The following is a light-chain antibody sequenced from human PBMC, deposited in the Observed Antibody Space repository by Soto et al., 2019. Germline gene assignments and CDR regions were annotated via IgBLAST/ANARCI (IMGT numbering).Light chain of an antibody. CDR3: LQCSNLPWT. Sequence: EIVLTQSPATLSLSPGERATLSCRASQSVSSYLTWYQQKPGQAPRLLIYDASKKATDIPARFSSSGSGTDFTFTLFSLDPEDLTVYYCLQCSNLPWTFGQGTNVEIQ. J-gene: IGKJ1*01. CDR2: DAS. V-gene: IGKV3-11*01. CDR1: QSVSSY.